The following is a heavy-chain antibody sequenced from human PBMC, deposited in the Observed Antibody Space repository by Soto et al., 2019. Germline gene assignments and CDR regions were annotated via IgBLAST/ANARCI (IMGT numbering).Heavy chain of an antibody. CDR2: ISVYNGNI. D-gene: IGHD3-10*01. CDR3: ARTYGSGDYFLPFEY. CDR1: GYMFITYG. Sequence: QVQLLQSGAEVKKSGASVKVSCKASGYMFITYGITWVRQAPGQGLEWMGWISVYNGNIDYAQKFEGRVTMTTDTSTSTAYMELKSLTSDDTAVYYCARTYGSGDYFLPFEYWGQGTPVSVSS. V-gene: IGHV1-18*01. J-gene: IGHJ4*02.